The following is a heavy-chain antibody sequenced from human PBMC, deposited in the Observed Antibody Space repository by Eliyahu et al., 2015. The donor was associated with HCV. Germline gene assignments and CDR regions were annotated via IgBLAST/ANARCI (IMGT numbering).Heavy chain of an antibody. CDR3: ARGAATILGYCSSTSYRFGNWFDP. V-gene: IGHV3-33*01. J-gene: IGHJ5*02. D-gene: IGHD2-2*01. CDR2: IWYDGSNK. Sequence: QVQLVESEGGVVQPGRSLXLSCAASGXTFSSYXXRCVXQPPGKGLEGVAVIWYDGSNKYYADSVKGRFTISRDNSKNTLYLQMNSLRAEDTAVYYCARGAATILGYCSSTSYRFGNWFDPWGQGTLVTVSS. CDR1: GXTFSSYX.